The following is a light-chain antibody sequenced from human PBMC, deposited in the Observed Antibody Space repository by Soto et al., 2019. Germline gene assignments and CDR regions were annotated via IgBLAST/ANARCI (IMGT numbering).Light chain of an antibody. CDR1: SSNIGAGYV. J-gene: IGLJ1*01. Sequence: QSVLTQPPSVSGAPGQRVTISCTGSSSNIGAGYVVHWYQQLPGAAPKLLIFSDNNRPSGVPDRFSGSKSGTSASLAITWLQTEDEADYYCQSYDNNSDYVFGTGTKVTVL. V-gene: IGLV1-40*01. CDR3: QSYDNNSDYV. CDR2: SDN.